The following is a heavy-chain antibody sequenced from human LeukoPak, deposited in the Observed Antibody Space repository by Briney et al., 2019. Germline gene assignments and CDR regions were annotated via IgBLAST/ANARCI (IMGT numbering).Heavy chain of an antibody. D-gene: IGHD3-22*01. CDR1: GYTFTGYY. Sequence: GASVKVSCKASGYTFTGYYMHWVRQAPGQGLEWMGWINPNSGDTNYEQKFQGRVTMTRDTSISTAYMELSRLRSDDTAVFYCARSFYFDSSGRKNFDVWGQGTMVTVSS. V-gene: IGHV1-2*02. J-gene: IGHJ3*01. CDR3: ARSFYFDSSGRKNFDV. CDR2: INPNSGDT.